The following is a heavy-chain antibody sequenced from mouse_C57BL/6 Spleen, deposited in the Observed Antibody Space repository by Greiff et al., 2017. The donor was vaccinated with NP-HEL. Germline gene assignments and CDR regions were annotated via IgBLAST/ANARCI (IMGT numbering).Heavy chain of an antibody. V-gene: IGHV14-4*01. J-gene: IGHJ3*01. CDR1: GFNIKDDY. Sequence: EVQLQQSGAELVRPGASVKLSCTASGFNIKDDYMHWVKQRPEQGLEWIGWIDPENGDTEYASKFQGKATITADTSSNTAYLQLSSLTSEDTAVYYCTNDGYTLRFAYWGQGTLVTVSA. CDR2: IDPENGDT. D-gene: IGHD2-3*01. CDR3: TNDGYTLRFAY.